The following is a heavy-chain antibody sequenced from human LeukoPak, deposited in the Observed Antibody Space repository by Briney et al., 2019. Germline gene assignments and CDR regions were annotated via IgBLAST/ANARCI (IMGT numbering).Heavy chain of an antibody. J-gene: IGHJ4*02. CDR1: GFTLRSYT. D-gene: IGHD3-3*01. CDR3: ARGGDFWSGSDY. Sequence: GGSLRLSCAASGFTLRSYTMNWVRQAPGKGLEWVSSIGISSNKIYYADSVKGRFIISRDNAKNSVYLQMNSLRAEDTAVYYCARGGDFWSGSDYWGQGTLVTVSS. CDR2: IGISSNKI. V-gene: IGHV3-21*01.